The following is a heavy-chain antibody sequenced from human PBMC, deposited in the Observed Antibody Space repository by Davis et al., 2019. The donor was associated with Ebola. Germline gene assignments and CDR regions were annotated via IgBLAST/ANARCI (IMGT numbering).Heavy chain of an antibody. D-gene: IGHD4-17*01. CDR3: ARRLNTVTTVMVDY. Sequence: PGGSLRLSCAASGFAFSSLWMNWVRQAPGKGLEWVAIIKQDASEQYVVDSVKGRFTISRDNAKNSLYLQMNSLRDEDTAVYYCARRLNTVTTVMVDYWGQGTLVTVSS. J-gene: IGHJ4*02. V-gene: IGHV3-7*01. CDR2: IKQDASEQ. CDR1: GFAFSSLW.